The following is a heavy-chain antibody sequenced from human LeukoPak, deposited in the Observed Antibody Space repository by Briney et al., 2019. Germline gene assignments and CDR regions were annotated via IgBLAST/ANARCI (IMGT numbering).Heavy chain of an antibody. CDR2: IYHSGST. D-gene: IGHD4-17*01. CDR3: ARYLYGDYGHDAFDI. Sequence: SQTLSLTCAVSGGSISSGGYSWSWIRQPPGKGLEWIGYIYHSGSTYYNPSLKSRVTISVDRSKNQFSLKLSSVTAADTAVYYCARYLYGDYGHDAFDIWGQGTMVTVSS. CDR1: GGSISSGGYS. J-gene: IGHJ3*02. V-gene: IGHV4-30-2*01.